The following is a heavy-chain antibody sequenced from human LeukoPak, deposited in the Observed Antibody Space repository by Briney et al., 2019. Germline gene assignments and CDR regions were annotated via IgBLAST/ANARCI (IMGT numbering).Heavy chain of an antibody. J-gene: IGHJ3*01. V-gene: IGHV1-18*01. Sequence: ASVKVSCKASGYTFSSYGISWVRQAPGQGLEWMAWISAYNGNTNSAQKFQDRVTATTDTSTSTAYIELRSLRPDDTGVYFCARDRYSFAIRGEDAFDVWGQGTTVIVSS. CDR2: ISAYNGNT. CDR1: GYTFSSYG. CDR3: ARDRYSFAIRGEDAFDV. D-gene: IGHD3-16*01.